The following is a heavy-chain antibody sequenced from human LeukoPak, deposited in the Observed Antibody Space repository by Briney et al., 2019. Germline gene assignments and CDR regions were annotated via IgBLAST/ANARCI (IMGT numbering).Heavy chain of an antibody. J-gene: IGHJ4*02. V-gene: IGHV3-7*01. D-gene: IGHD3-3*01. CDR3: ASSFSDDFWSGHF. CDR1: RLTFTYW. CDR2: IKQDGGEK. Sequence: PGGSLRLSCAASRLTFTYWMSWVRQAPGKGLEWVANIKQDGGEKYYVDSVKGRFTIFRDNAKKSLHLQMNSLRAEDTAVYYCASSFSDDFWSGHFWGQGTLVTVSS.